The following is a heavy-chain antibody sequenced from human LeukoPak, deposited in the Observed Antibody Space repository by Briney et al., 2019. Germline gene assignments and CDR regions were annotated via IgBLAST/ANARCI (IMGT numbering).Heavy chain of an antibody. V-gene: IGHV3-74*01. J-gene: IGHJ4*02. CDR3: ARDAPGNTALDY. CDR1: GFTFVSYW. Sequence: GGSLRLSCAASGFTFVSYWMHWVRQAPGKGLLWVSRINGYGSSTDFADSVKGRFTISRDNAKNTLYLQMNSLRAEDTAVYYCARDAPGNTALDYWGQGTLVTVSS. CDR2: INGYGSST. D-gene: IGHD5-18*01.